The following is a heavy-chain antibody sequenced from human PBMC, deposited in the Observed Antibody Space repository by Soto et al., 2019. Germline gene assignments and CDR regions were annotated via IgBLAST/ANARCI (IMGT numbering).Heavy chain of an antibody. CDR1: GFTFSSYG. CDR3: AKDLRDYCSGGSCYSGSDY. Sequence: QVQLVESGGGVVQPGRSLRLSCAASGFTFSSYGMHWVRQAPGKGLEWVAVISYDGSNKYYADSVKGRFTISRDNSKNAVYLQRTSLRAEDTAVYYCAKDLRDYCSGGSCYSGSDYWGQGTLVTVSS. D-gene: IGHD2-15*01. CDR2: ISYDGSNK. V-gene: IGHV3-30*18. J-gene: IGHJ4*02.